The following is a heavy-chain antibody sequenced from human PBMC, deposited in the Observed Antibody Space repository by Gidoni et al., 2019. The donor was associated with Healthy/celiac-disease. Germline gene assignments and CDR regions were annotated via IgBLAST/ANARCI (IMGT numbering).Heavy chain of an antibody. J-gene: IGHJ4*02. Sequence: EVQLVESGGGLVKPGGSLSLSCAASGFTFSRYSMNWVRQAPGKGLGWVSSISSSSSYIYYADSVKGRFTISRDNAKNSLYLQMNSLRAEDTAVYYCARVRTLGIVVVGFDYWGQGTLVTVSS. CDR3: ARVRTLGIVVVGFDY. V-gene: IGHV3-21*01. CDR1: GFTFSRYS. CDR2: ISSSSSYI. D-gene: IGHD3-22*01.